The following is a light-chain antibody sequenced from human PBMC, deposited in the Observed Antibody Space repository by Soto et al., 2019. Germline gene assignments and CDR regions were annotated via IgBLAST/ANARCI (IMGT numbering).Light chain of an antibody. V-gene: IGKV3-11*01. Sequence: EIVLTQSPGTLSLSPGGRASPYFRASQSVSSSLAWYQPKPGKAPRLLIYDASNRATGIPARLSGSGSGTDFTLTIRSLEPEDFAVYYCQQRTKWRTFGQGTKVDIK. CDR1: QSVSSS. CDR2: DAS. CDR3: QQRTKWRT. J-gene: IGKJ1*01.